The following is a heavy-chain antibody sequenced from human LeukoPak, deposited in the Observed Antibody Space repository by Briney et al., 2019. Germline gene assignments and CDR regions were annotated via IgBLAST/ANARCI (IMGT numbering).Heavy chain of an antibody. Sequence: GGSLRLSCAASGFTFSSYEMNWVRQAPGKGLEWVSYISSSGSTIYYAGSVKGRFTISRDNAKNSLYLQMNSLRAEDTAVYYCPRGVVVGHQDYYFDYWGRGTLVTVSS. CDR2: ISSSGSTI. J-gene: IGHJ4*02. CDR1: GFTFSSYE. D-gene: IGHD2-2*01. V-gene: IGHV3-48*03. CDR3: PRGVVVGHQDYYFDY.